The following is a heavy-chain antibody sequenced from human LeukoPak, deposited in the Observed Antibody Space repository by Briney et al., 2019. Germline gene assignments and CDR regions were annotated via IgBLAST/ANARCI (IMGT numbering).Heavy chain of an antibody. CDR2: FYTSGSI. Sequence: SQTLSLTCTVSGGSLSAGSYFWAWLRQPAGKGLDCIGRFYTSGSINYNPSLKSRVTISVDTSKDQFSLKLRSVTAADTAVYYCTRDDTVFGVDSWGQGTLVTVSS. J-gene: IGHJ4*02. CDR3: TRDDTVFGVDS. D-gene: IGHD3-3*01. V-gene: IGHV4-61*02. CDR1: GGSLSAGSYF.